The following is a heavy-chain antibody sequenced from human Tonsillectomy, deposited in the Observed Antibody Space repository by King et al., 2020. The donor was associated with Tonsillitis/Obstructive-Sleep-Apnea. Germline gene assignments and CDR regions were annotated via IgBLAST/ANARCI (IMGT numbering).Heavy chain of an antibody. CDR2: SSYDGSNK. J-gene: IGHJ6*02. Sequence: QVQLVESGGGVVQPGRSLRLSCAASGFSFGNYSMHWVRQAPGKGLEWVAFSSYDGSNKYYADSVKGRFTISRDNSKNTLYLQMNSLRAEDSAVYYCAGGDCSSTSCIYYYYDMDVWGQGTTVTVSS. CDR3: AGGDCSSTSCIYYYYDMDV. V-gene: IGHV3-30*03. CDR1: GFSFGNYS. D-gene: IGHD2-2*01.